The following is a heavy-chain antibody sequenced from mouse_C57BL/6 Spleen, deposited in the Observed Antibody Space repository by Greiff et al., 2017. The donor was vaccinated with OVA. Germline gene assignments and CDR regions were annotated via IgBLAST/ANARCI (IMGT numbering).Heavy chain of an antibody. Sequence: EVMLVESGGGLVKPGGSLKLSCAASGFTFSDYGMHWVRQAPEKGLEWVAYISSGSSTIYYADTVKGRFTISRDTAKNTLFLQMTSLRPEDTAMYYCAVKDYGSSLGFAYWGQGTLVTVSA. V-gene: IGHV5-17*01. CDR3: AVKDYGSSLGFAY. CDR1: GFTFSDYG. J-gene: IGHJ3*01. D-gene: IGHD1-1*01. CDR2: ISSGSSTI.